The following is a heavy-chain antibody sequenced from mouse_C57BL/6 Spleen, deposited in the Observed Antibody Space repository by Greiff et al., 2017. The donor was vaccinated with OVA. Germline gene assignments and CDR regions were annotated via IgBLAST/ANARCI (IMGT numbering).Heavy chain of an antibody. Sequence: QVQLKQPGAELVMPGASVKLSCKASGYTFTSYWMHWVKQRPGQGLEWIGEIDPSDSYTNYNQKFKGKSTLTVDKSSSTAYMQLSSLTSEDSAVYYCASKGLSPWYFEGWGTGTTVTVAS. CDR2: IDPSDSYT. J-gene: IGHJ1*03. CDR1: GYTFTSYW. D-gene: IGHD3-1*01. CDR3: ASKGLSPWYFEG. V-gene: IGHV1-69*01.